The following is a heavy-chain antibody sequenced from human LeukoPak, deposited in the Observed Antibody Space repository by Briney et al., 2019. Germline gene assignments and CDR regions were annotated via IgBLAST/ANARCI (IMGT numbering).Heavy chain of an antibody. J-gene: IGHJ6*03. D-gene: IGHD2-2*01. Sequence: GASVKVSCKASGGTFSSYAISWVRQAPGQGLEWMGGIIPIFGTANYAQKFQGRVTITADESTSTAYMELSSLRSEDTAVYYCASRVVPAARAINYYYYYYMDVWGKGTTVTVSS. V-gene: IGHV1-69*13. CDR3: ASRVVPAARAINYYYYYYMDV. CDR2: IIPIFGTA. CDR1: GGTFSSYA.